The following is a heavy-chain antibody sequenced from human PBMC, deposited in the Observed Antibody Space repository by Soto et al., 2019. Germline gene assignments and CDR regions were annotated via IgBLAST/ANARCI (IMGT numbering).Heavy chain of an antibody. J-gene: IGHJ5*02. CDR1: GFTFSSYS. CDR2: ISSSSTTI. Sequence: GGSLRLSCAASGFTFSSYSMNWVRQAPGKGLEWVSYISSSSTTIYYADSVKGRFTISRDNSKNTLYLQMNSLRAEDTAVYYCARRYKDGRRDCISTSCLFDPWGQGTLVTVSS. CDR3: ARRYKDGRRDCISTSCLFDP. D-gene: IGHD2-2*01. V-gene: IGHV3-48*01.